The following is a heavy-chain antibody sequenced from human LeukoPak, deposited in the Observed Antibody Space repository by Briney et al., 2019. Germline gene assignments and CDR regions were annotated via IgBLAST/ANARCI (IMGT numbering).Heavy chain of an antibody. CDR3: AKDGPGGLASPFDY. D-gene: IGHD3-16*01. CDR1: GFTFSSYG. J-gene: IGHJ4*02. Sequence: PGGSLRLSCAASGFTFSSYGMHWVRQAPGKGLEWVAVISYDGSNKYYADSVKGRFTISRDNSKNTLYLQMNSLRAEDTAVYYCAKDGPGGLASPFDYWGQGTLVTVSS. V-gene: IGHV3-30*18. CDR2: ISYDGSNK.